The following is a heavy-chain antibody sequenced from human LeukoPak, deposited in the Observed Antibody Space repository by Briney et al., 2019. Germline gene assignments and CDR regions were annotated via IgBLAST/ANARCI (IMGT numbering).Heavy chain of an antibody. CDR1: GYTFTGYY. CDR3: AKGQDTAMVTGDY. Sequence: ASVKVSCKASGYTFTGYYMHWVRQAPGQGLEWMGWINPNSGGTNYAQKFQGRVTMTRDTSISTAYMELSRLRSDDTAVYYCAKGQDTAMVTGDYWGQGTLVTVSS. D-gene: IGHD5-18*01. CDR2: INPNSGGT. V-gene: IGHV1-2*02. J-gene: IGHJ4*02.